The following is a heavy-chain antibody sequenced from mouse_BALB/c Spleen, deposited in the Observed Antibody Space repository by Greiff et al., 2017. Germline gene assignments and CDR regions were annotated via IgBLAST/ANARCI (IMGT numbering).Heavy chain of an antibody. V-gene: IGHV10-1*02. CDR3: VAHSLLRLYAMDY. J-gene: IGHJ4*01. CDR2: IRSKSNNYAT. CDR1: GFTFNTYA. D-gene: IGHD1-2*01. Sequence: EVQRVESGGGLVQPKGSLKLSCAASGFTFNTYAMNWVRQAPGKGLEWVARIRSKSNNYATYYADSVKDRFTISRDDSQSMLYLQMNNLKTEDTAMYYCVAHSLLRLYAMDYWGQGTSVTVSS.